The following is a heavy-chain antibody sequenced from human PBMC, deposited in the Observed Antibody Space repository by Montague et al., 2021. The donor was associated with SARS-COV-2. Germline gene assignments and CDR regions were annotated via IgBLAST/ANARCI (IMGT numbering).Heavy chain of an antibody. CDR3: ARGALTGYYDF. CDR2: ATT. D-gene: IGHD3-9*01. Sequence: ATTAYNPSLKSRVTISLDPPKRQFSLTLTSLTAADTGVYYCARGALTGYYDFWGQGTLVSISS. V-gene: IGHV4-34*01. J-gene: IGHJ4*01.